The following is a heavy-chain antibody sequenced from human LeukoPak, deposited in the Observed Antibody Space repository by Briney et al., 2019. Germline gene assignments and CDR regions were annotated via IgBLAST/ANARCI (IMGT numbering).Heavy chain of an antibody. D-gene: IGHD5-24*01. V-gene: IGHV4-34*01. CDR1: GGSFSGYY. CDR3: ARSSKRRDGYNWGAFDI. Sequence: SETLSLTCAVYGGSFSGYYWSWIRQPPGKGLEWIGEINHSGSTNYNPSLKSRVTISVDTSKNQFSMKLSSVTAADTAVYYCARSSKRRDGYNWGAFDIWGQGTMVTVSS. CDR2: INHSGST. J-gene: IGHJ3*02.